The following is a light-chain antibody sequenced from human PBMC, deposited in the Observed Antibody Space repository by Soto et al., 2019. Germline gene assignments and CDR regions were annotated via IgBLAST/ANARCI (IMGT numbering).Light chain of an antibody. CDR1: NSNIGSKY. J-gene: IGLJ2*01. CDR3: AAWDNNLGGPA. V-gene: IGLV1-47*01. Sequence: QSALTQPPSASGTPGQRVSISCSGSNSNIGSKYVYWYQQLPGTAPKLLMYRNNQRPSGVPDRFSGSKSGTSASPAISGLRSEDEADYHCAAWDNNLGGPAFGGGTKVTV. CDR2: RNN.